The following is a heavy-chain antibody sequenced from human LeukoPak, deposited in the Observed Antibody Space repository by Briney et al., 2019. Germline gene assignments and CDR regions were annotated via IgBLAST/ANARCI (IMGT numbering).Heavy chain of an antibody. J-gene: IGHJ6*02. V-gene: IGHV3-30*03. CDR1: RFTFSSYG. Sequence: GGSLRLSCAASRFTFSSYGMHWVRQAPGKGLEWVAVISYDGSNKYYADSVKGRFTISRDNSKNTLYLQMNSLRAEDTAVYYCNGMDVWGQGTTVTVSS. CDR3: NGMDV. CDR2: ISYDGSNK.